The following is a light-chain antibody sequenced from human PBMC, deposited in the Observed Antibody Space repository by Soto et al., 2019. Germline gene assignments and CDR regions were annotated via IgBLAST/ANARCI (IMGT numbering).Light chain of an antibody. CDR2: ANT. Sequence: QSVLTQPPSVSGAPGQRVTISCTGGSSNIGAVFDVHWYQQLPGTAPKLLIYANTNRPSGVPDRFSGSKSGTSASLAITGLQAEDEADYYCQSYDNSLSAWVFGGGTKLTVL. CDR1: SSNIGAVFD. CDR3: QSYDNSLSAWV. J-gene: IGLJ3*02. V-gene: IGLV1-40*01.